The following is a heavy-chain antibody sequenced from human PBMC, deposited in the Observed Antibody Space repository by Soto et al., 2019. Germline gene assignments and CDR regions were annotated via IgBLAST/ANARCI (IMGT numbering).Heavy chain of an antibody. D-gene: IGHD3-3*01. J-gene: IGHJ6*02. CDR1: GYTFTSYD. Sequence: QAQLVQSGAEVKKPGASVKVSCKASGYTFTSYDINWVRQAPGQGLGGLGWMDPNSGSTGYAQNFQGRVTMTRNISINTAHMELSSLRSEDTAVYYCARERKFDFWRKGLDVWGQGTTVTVSS. CDR3: ARERKFDFWRKGLDV. V-gene: IGHV1-8*01. CDR2: MDPNSGST.